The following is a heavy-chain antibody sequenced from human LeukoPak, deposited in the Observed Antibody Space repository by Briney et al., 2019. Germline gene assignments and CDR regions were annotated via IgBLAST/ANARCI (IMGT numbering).Heavy chain of an antibody. D-gene: IGHD5-24*01. J-gene: IGHJ6*02. Sequence: ASVKVSCKASGGTSSTYAITWVRQAPGRGLEWMGRILPIFDMANYAQKFQGRVTITADKSTRTAYMELSSLRSDDTAVYYCARDGGWLQTQNHYYYHGMDVWGQGTTVTVSS. V-gene: IGHV1-69*04. CDR3: ARDGGWLQTQNHYYYHGMDV. CDR2: ILPIFDMA. CDR1: GGTSSTYA.